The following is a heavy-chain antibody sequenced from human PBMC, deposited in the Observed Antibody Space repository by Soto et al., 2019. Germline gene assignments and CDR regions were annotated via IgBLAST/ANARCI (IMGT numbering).Heavy chain of an antibody. D-gene: IGHD2-15*01. J-gene: IGHJ6*02. Sequence: SETLSLTCTVSGGSISSYYWSWFRQPPGRGLEWIGYIYYSGSTSYSPSLKSRVTISVDTSKNQISPMLSSVTAADTAMYYWARHPPYWVGRDVWGQGTTVTVSS. CDR1: GGSISSYY. CDR2: IYYSGST. V-gene: IGHV4-59*08. CDR3: ARHPPYWVGRDV.